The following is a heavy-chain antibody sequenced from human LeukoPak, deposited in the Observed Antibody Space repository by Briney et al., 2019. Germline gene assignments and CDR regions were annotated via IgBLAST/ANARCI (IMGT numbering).Heavy chain of an antibody. D-gene: IGHD4-17*01. J-gene: IGHJ4*02. CDR1: GGSISSGGYS. Sequence: PSQTLSLTCAVSGGSISSGGYSWSWIRQPPGKGLEWIGYIYHSGSTYYNPSLKSRVTISVDRSKNQFSLKLSSVTAADTAVYYCARGYGDYGSHFDYWGQGTLVTVSS. V-gene: IGHV4-30-2*01. CDR3: ARGYGDYGSHFDY. CDR2: IYHSGST.